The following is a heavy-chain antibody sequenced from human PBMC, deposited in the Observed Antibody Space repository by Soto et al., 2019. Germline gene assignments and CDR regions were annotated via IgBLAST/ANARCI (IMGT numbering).Heavy chain of an antibody. D-gene: IGHD5-18*01. CDR2: VSYGGDKT. Sequence: EVQLLESGGGLVQPGGSLRLSCAASGFTFSRYGITWVRQAPGKGLEWVSGVSYGGDKTWHADSVKGRFTISRDNSKNPVYLQMNSLRVDDTALYYCAQWDGYGHHWGQGTLVTVSS. J-gene: IGHJ5*02. CDR1: GFTFSRYG. V-gene: IGHV3-23*01. CDR3: AQWDGYGHH.